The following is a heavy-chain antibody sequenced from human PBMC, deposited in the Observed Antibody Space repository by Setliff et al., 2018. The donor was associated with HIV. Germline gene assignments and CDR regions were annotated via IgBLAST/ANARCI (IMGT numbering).Heavy chain of an antibody. CDR1: GGSIPSSTYY. V-gene: IGHV4-61*05. Sequence: SETLSLTCTVSGGSIPSSTYYWGWIRQPPGKGLEWIGYIYYSGSTNYNPSLKSRVTISVDTSKNQFSLRLSSVTAGDTAVYYCTRRRGPMVRGVDPTPSYYFDYWGQGTLVTVSS. CDR3: TRRRGPMVRGVDPTPSYYFDY. CDR2: IYYSGST. J-gene: IGHJ4*02. D-gene: IGHD3-10*01.